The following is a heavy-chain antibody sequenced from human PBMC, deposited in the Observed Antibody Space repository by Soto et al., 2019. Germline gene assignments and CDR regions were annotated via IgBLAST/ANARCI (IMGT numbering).Heavy chain of an antibody. CDR1: GGSISSSSYY. J-gene: IGHJ4*02. CDR2: IYYSGST. CDR3: ARGAAAAVIFDY. Sequence: QLQLQESGPGLVKPSETLSLTCTVSGGSISSSSYYWGWIRQPPGKGLEWIGSIYYSGSTYYNPSLKSRVTISVDTSKNQFSLKLSSVTAADTAVYYCARGAAAAVIFDYWGQGTLVTVSS. D-gene: IGHD6-13*01. V-gene: IGHV4-39*01.